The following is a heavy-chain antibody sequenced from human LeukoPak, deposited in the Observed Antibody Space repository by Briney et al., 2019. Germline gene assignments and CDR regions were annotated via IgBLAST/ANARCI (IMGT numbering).Heavy chain of an antibody. CDR2: ISTYHGNT. D-gene: IGHD4-17*01. Sequence: ASVKVSCKASGYTFTNYGISWVRQAPGQGLEWMGWISTYHGNTNYAQKFQGRVTMTTDTSTSTAYMELRSLRSDDTAVYYCAKEGGRMPTDHGDFVYWGQGTLVTVSS. CDR3: AKEGGRMPTDHGDFVY. V-gene: IGHV1-18*01. CDR1: GYTFTNYG. J-gene: IGHJ4*02.